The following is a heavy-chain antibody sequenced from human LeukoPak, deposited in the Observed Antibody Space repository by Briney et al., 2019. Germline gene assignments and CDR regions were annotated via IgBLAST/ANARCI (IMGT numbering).Heavy chain of an antibody. Sequence: GASVKVSCKASGYIFSSYYMHRVRQAPGQGLEWMGIFNPSGGSTTYPQNFQGRVSMSGETSTSIVYMELSRLRSEDTAVYYCARAPPITYFFDSSGYRNFDYWGQGTLVTVSS. V-gene: IGHV1-46*01. CDR3: ARAPPITYFFDSSGYRNFDY. CDR1: GYIFSSYY. CDR2: FNPSGGST. D-gene: IGHD3-22*01. J-gene: IGHJ4*02.